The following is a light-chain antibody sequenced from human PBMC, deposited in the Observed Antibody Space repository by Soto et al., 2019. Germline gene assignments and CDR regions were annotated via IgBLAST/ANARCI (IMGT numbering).Light chain of an antibody. J-gene: IGKJ1*01. CDR2: GAS. CDR3: QQYNNWWT. CDR1: QSVSNN. Sequence: EIVLPQSPATLSVSPGARATLSCRASQSVSNNLAWYQKNPGQAPRLLIYGASTRATGIPARFSGSGSGTELTLTSSSLQSEDFAFYYCQQYNNWWTFGQGTRVDIK. V-gene: IGKV3-15*01.